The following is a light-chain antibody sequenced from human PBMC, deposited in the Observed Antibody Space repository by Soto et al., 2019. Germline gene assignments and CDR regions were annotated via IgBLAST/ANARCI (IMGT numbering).Light chain of an antibody. J-gene: IGKJ4*01. CDR2: GAS. CDR1: QSINNY. CDR3: QQYNNWPLT. V-gene: IGKV3-15*01. Sequence: EIVMTQSPATLSLSPGDRATLSCRASQSINNYLAWYQQKPGQAPRLLIYGASTRATGIPARFSGSGSGTEFTLTISSLQSEDFAVYYCQQYNNWPLTFGGGTKVDIK.